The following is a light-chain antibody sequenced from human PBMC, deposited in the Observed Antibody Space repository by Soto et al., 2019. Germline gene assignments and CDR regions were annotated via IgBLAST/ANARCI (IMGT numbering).Light chain of an antibody. Sequence: QSALTQPASVSGSPGQSITISCTGTSSDVGAYNYVSWYQQPPGEAPKLMIYEVTDRPSGVSNRFSGSKSGNTASLTISGLQAEDEADYYCSSYTRSDTLVFGTGTKVTVL. CDR2: EVT. V-gene: IGLV2-14*01. CDR1: SSDVGAYNY. J-gene: IGLJ1*01. CDR3: SSYTRSDTLV.